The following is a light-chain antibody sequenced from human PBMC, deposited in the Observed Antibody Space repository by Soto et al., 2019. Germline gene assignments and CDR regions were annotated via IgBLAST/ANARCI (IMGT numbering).Light chain of an antibody. V-gene: IGKV3-20*01. J-gene: IGKJ1*01. CDR3: QQYGSSPT. CDR2: GAS. CDR1: QSVSSSY. Sequence: EIVLTQSPGTLSLSPGERATLSCRASQSVSSSYLAWYQQKPGQAPRLLIYGASSRATGIPDRVSGSGSGTDFNLTISRVEPEDFAVYYCQQYGSSPTFGQGPKVEIK.